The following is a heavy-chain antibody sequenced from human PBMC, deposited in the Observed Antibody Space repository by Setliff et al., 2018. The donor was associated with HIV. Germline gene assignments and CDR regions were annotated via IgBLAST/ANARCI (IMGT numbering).Heavy chain of an antibody. Sequence: SVKVSCKASGYTFTSYYMHWVRQAPGQGLEWMGIINPSGGSTSYAQNFQGRVAMTTDTSTSTAYMELRSLRSDDTAVYYCASSWSRVPYYGMDVWGQGTTVTVSS. V-gene: IGHV1-46*01. D-gene: IGHD6-13*01. CDR2: INPSGGST. J-gene: IGHJ6*02. CDR1: GYTFTSYY. CDR3: ASSWSRVPYYGMDV.